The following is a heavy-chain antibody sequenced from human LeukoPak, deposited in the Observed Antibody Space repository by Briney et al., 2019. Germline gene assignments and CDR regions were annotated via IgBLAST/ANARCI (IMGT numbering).Heavy chain of an antibody. Sequence: GGSLRLSCAASGFTFSTYGMHWVRLAPGKGLEWVAFIRYDGSNTYYADSVKGRFTISRDNSKNTLYLQMDSLRAGDTAVYYCAKGGYYDNRYFDYWGQGTLVAVSS. V-gene: IGHV3-30*02. D-gene: IGHD3-22*01. CDR2: IRYDGSNT. J-gene: IGHJ4*02. CDR3: AKGGYYDNRYFDY. CDR1: GFTFSTYG.